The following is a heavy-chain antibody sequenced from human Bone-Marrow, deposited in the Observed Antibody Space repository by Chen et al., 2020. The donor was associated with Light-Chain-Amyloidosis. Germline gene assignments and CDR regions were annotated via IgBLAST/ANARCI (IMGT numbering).Heavy chain of an antibody. CDR3: AGRRDGYNFDY. V-gene: IGHV5-51*01. CDR2: IYPDDSDA. Sequence: MGVIYPDDSDARYSPSFEGQVTISADKSITTAYLQWRSLKASDTAMYYCAGRRDGYNFDYWGQGTLVTVSS. J-gene: IGHJ4*02. D-gene: IGHD5-12*01.